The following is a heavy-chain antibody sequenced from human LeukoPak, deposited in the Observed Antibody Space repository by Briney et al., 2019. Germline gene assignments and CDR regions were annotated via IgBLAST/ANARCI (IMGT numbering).Heavy chain of an antibody. V-gene: IGHV1-2*02. CDR1: GYTFTGYY. D-gene: IGHD1-26*01. CDR3: ARGRSGSYYVAHYYFDY. J-gene: IGHJ4*02. Sequence: ASVKVSCKASGYTFTGYYMHWVRQAPGQGLEWMGWINPNSGGTNYAQKFQGRVTMTRDTSISTAYMELSRLRSDDTAVYYCARGRSGSYYVAHYYFDYWGQGTLVAVSS. CDR2: INPNSGGT.